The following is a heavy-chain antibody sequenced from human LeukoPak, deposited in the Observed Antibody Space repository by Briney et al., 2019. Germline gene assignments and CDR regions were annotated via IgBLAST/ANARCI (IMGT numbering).Heavy chain of an antibody. J-gene: IGHJ3*02. Sequence: GGSLRLSCAAPGFTFSSYAMSWVREAPGKGLEWVSAISGSGSYTYYADSVKGRFTISRDDSKNTLYLQMNSLRAEDTAVYYCTKELKPAPTTLGFDIWGQGTVVTVSS. CDR3: TKELKPAPTTLGFDI. V-gene: IGHV3-23*01. CDR1: GFTFSSYA. D-gene: IGHD2-15*01. CDR2: ISGSGSYT.